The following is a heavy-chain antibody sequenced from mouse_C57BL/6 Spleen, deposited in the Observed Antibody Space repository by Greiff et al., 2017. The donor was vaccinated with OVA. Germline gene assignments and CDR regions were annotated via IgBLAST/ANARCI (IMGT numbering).Heavy chain of an antibody. V-gene: IGHV1-64*01. CDR2: IHPNSGST. CDR1: GYTFTSYW. CDR3: AREGFGDAMDY. J-gene: IGHJ4*01. Sequence: QVQLKQPGAELVKPGASVKLSCKASGYTFTSYWMHWVKQRPGQGLEWIGMIHPNSGSTNYNEKFKSKATLTVDKSSSTAYMQLSSLTSEDSAVYYCAREGFGDAMDYWGQGTSVTVSS.